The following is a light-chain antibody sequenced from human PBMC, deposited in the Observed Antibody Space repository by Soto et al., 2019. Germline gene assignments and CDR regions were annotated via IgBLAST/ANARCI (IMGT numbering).Light chain of an antibody. CDR2: EVS. CDR1: SSDVGNYNY. Sequence: QSVLTQPPSASGSAGQSVTISCTGTSSDVGNYNYVSWYQQHPGKAPKLMIYEVSKRPSGVPDRFSGSKSGNTASLTVSGLQAEDEADYYCNSYAGSNNLVFGGGTKLTVL. V-gene: IGLV2-8*01. CDR3: NSYAGSNNLV. J-gene: IGLJ3*02.